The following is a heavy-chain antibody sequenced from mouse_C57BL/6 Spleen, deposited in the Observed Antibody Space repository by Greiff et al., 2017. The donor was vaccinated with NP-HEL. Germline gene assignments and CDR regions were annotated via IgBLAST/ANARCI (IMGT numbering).Heavy chain of an antibody. J-gene: IGHJ2*01. V-gene: IGHV1-26*01. Sequence: EVQLQQSGPELVKPGASVKISCKASGYTFTDYYMNWVKQSHGKSLEWIGDINPNNGGTSYNQKFKGKATLTVDKSSSTAYMELRSLTSEDSAVYYGARWNEYDGGVDYWGQGTALTVSS. CDR3: ARWNEYDGGVDY. D-gene: IGHD2-4*01. CDR1: GYTFTDYY. CDR2: INPNNGGT.